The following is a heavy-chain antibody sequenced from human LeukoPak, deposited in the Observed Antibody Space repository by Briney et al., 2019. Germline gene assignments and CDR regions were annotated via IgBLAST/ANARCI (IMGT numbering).Heavy chain of an antibody. Sequence: GGSLRLSCAASGFTFSSYAMHWVRQAPGKGLEWVSVIYSGDSTYYSDSVKGRFTISRDNSKNTLYLQMNSLRAEDTAVYYCARTVGYGDYHWFDPWGQGTLVTVSS. V-gene: IGHV3-53*01. CDR1: GFTFSSYA. D-gene: IGHD4-17*01. CDR2: IYSGDST. CDR3: ARTVGYGDYHWFDP. J-gene: IGHJ5*02.